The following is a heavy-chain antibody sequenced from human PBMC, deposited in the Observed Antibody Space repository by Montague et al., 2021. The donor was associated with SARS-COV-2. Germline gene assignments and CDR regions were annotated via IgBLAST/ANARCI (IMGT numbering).Heavy chain of an antibody. CDR3: ARVGNCSTIDCYYYYDMDV. Sequence: SETLSLTCTVSGGSISSYYWSRIRQPPGKGLEWIAYIHHSGRTNYNPSLRRRVTISVDTSKSQFSLELSSVTAADTAAYYCARVGNCSTIDCYYYYDMDVWGKGTTVTVSS. J-gene: IGHJ6*03. CDR2: IHHSGRT. V-gene: IGHV4-59*01. D-gene: IGHD2-2*01. CDR1: GGSISSYY.